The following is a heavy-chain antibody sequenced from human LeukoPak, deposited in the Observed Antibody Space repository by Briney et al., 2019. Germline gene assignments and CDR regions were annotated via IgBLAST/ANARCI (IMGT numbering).Heavy chain of an antibody. V-gene: IGHV1-24*01. CDR1: GYTLTGLS. CDR2: FDPEDGET. Sequence: ASVKVSCKVSGYTLTGLSMHWVRQAPGKGLEWMGGFDPEDGETIYAQKFQGRVTMTEDTSTDTAYMELSSLRSEDTAVYYCATTSPHPYYDFWSGYYRFDYWGQGTLVTVSS. J-gene: IGHJ4*02. CDR3: ATTSPHPYYDFWSGYYRFDY. D-gene: IGHD3-3*01.